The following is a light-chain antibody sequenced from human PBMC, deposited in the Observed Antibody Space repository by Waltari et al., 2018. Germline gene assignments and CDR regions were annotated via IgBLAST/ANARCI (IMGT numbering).Light chain of an antibody. CDR3: CSYAGSMV. CDR1: STDIGTYNV. V-gene: IGLV2-23*02. CDR2: GVT. J-gene: IGLJ2*01. Sequence: QSALTQPASVSGSPGQSITISCTGSSTDIGTYNVVSWYQHHPGKAPNRIIYGVTNRPSWVSNRFSGSKSGNTASLTISGLQTEDEADYYCCSYAGSMVFGGGTKLTVL.